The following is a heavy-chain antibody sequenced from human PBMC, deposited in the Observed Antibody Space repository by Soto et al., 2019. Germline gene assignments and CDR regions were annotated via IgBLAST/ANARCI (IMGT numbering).Heavy chain of an antibody. CDR3: TKEYIVGTTWGYFES. D-gene: IGHD1-1*01. CDR2: ISYDGSNE. V-gene: IGHV3-30*18. CDR1: GFIFSTYG. Sequence: QVQLVQSGGGVVQPGRSLRLSCVASGFIFSTYGMHWVRQVPGKGLEWVAHISYDGSNEYYADSVKGRFTVSRDNAKNTLDLQMNVLKTDDTALYYCTKEYIVGTTWGYFESWGQGALVIVSS. J-gene: IGHJ4*02.